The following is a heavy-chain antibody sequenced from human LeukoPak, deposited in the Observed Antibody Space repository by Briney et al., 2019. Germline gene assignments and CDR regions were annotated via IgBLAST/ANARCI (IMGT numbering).Heavy chain of an antibody. V-gene: IGHV3-23*01. Sequence: PGGSLRLSCTASGFTLRSSVMRRVRQAPGKGLEGVSTMSSSGGTYYAPSVKGRFTISRDNSKNTLYLKMTSMRAEDTAIYYCAKDSGFSVTYVDFWGQGTLVTVSS. CDR3: AKDSGFSVTYVDF. CDR2: MSSSGGT. CDR1: GFTLRSSV. J-gene: IGHJ4*02. D-gene: IGHD5/OR15-5a*01.